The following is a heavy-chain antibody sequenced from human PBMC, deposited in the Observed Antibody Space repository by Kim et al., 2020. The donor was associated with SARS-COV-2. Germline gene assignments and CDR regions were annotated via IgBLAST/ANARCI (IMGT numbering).Heavy chain of an antibody. J-gene: IGHJ6*02. CDR3: ARDLPTYYYGSGSYYVRPRYYYGMDV. CDR1: GGSISSGGYY. D-gene: IGHD3-10*01. Sequence: SQTLSLTCTVSGGSISSGGYYWSWIRQHPEKGLEWIGYIYYSGSTYYNPSLKSRVTISVDTSKNQFSLKLSSVTAADTAVYYCARDLPTYYYGSGSYYVRPRYYYGMDVWGQGTTVTVSS. V-gene: IGHV4-31*03. CDR2: IYYSGST.